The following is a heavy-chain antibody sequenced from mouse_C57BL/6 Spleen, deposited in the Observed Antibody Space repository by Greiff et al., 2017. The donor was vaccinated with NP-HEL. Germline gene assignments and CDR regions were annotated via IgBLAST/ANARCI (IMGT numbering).Heavy chain of an antibody. V-gene: IGHV5-9*01. D-gene: IGHD2-3*01. CDR1: GFTFSSYT. CDR2: ISGGGGNT. CDR3: ARDYDGYYYAMDY. Sequence: EVKLMESGGGLVKPGGSLKLSCAASGFTFSSYTMSWVRQTPEKRLEWVATISGGGGNTYYPDSVKGRFTIPRDNAKNTLYLQMSSLRSEDTALYYCARDYDGYYYAMDYWGQGTSVTVSS. J-gene: IGHJ4*01.